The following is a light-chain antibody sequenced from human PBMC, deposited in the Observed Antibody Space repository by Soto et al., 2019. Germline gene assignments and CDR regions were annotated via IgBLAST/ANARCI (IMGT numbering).Light chain of an antibody. Sequence: EIVLTQSPGTLSLSPGDRATLSCRASQSVSSNYLAWYQQKPGQAPRLLIYVASIRATGIPDRFSGSGSGADFTLNIRRLEPEDFAVYYCQQYGSSPRTFGQGTKVEIK. CDR2: VAS. CDR1: QSVSSNY. V-gene: IGKV3-20*01. J-gene: IGKJ1*01. CDR3: QQYGSSPRT.